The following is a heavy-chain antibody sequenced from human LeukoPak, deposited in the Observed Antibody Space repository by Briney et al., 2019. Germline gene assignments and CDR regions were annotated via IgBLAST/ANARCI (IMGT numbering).Heavy chain of an antibody. Sequence: ASVKVSCKASGYTFTGYYMHWVRQAPGQGLEWMGWINPNSGGTNYAQKFQGRVTMTRDTSISTAYMELSRLRSDDTAVYYCASPDSSIVGATTGYYYYMDVRGKGTTVTVSS. CDR3: ASPDSSIVGATTGYYYYMDV. CDR2: INPNSGGT. V-gene: IGHV1-2*02. J-gene: IGHJ6*03. CDR1: GYTFTGYY. D-gene: IGHD1-26*01.